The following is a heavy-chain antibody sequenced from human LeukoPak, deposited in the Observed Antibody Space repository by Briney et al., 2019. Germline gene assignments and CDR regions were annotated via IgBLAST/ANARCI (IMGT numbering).Heavy chain of an antibody. CDR3: AKEKSLEFDY. CDR2: ISGSGGTT. Sequence: GGSLRLSCAASGFTFSSFAMSWVRQAPGKALEWVSAISGSGGTTYYADSVKGRFTISRDNSKSTLYLQMNSLRAEDTAVYYCAKEKSLEFDYWGQGTLVTVSS. J-gene: IGHJ4*02. V-gene: IGHV3-23*01. CDR1: GFTFSSFA. D-gene: IGHD1-1*01.